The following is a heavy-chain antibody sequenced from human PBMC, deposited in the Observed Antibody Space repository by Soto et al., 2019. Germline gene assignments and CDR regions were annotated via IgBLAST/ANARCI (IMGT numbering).Heavy chain of an antibody. D-gene: IGHD6-13*01. CDR2: TYYRSKWYN. J-gene: IGHJ5*02. Sequence: ASETLSLTCALSGDSFSSNSAAWNWIRQSPSRGLEWLGRTYYRSKWYNDYAVSVKSRITINPDTSKNQFSLQLNSVTPEDTAVYYCARERRAAAGTFWFDPWGQGTLVTVSS. V-gene: IGHV6-1*01. CDR3: ARERRAAAGTFWFDP. CDR1: GDSFSSNSAA.